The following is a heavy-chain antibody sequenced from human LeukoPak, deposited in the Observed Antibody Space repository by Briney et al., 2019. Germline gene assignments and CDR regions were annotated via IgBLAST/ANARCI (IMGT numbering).Heavy chain of an antibody. D-gene: IGHD2-21*02. V-gene: IGHV3-21*01. CDR1: GFTFSSSS. J-gene: IGHJ3*02. Sequence: GGSLRLSCAASGFTFSSSSMNWVRQAPGKGLEWVSSISSYGDHIYYADSVKGRFTISRDNAKNTLYLQMNSLRAEDTAVYYCARDDGGDFNIWGQGTMVAVSS. CDR2: ISSYGDHI. CDR3: ARDDGGDFNI.